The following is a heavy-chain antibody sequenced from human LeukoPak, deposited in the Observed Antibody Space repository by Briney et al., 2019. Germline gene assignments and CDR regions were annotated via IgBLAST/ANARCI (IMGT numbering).Heavy chain of an antibody. Sequence: ASVTVSYKASVYTFTDYYMHWVRQAPGQGREGMGWINPNSGGTNYAQKFQGRVTMTRDTSISTAYMELSRLRSDDTAVYYCARDSSPYCTNGVCFYSFDYWGQGTLVTVSS. CDR2: INPNSGGT. V-gene: IGHV1-2*02. J-gene: IGHJ4*02. CDR3: ARDSSPYCTNGVCFYSFDY. D-gene: IGHD2-8*01. CDR1: VYTFTDYY.